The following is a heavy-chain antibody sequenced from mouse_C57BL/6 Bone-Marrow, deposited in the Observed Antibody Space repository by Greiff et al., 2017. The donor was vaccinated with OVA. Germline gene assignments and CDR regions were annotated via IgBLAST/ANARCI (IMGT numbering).Heavy chain of an antibody. D-gene: IGHD2-3*01. CDR2: IDPSDSYT. Sequence: QVQLQQPGAELVKPGASVKLSCKASGYTFTSYWMQGVKQRPGQGLEWIGEIDPSDSYTNYNQKFKGKATLTVDTSSSTAYMQLSSLTSEDSAVYYCADGYYGAYWGQGTLVTVSA. CDR1: GYTFTSYW. J-gene: IGHJ3*01. V-gene: IGHV1-50*01. CDR3: ADGYYGAY.